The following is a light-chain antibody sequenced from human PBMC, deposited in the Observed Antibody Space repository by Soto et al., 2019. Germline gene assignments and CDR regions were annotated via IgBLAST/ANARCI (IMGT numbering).Light chain of an antibody. V-gene: IGKV3-15*01. J-gene: IGKJ4*01. CDR1: QSVSSN. CDR3: QHYNSWPLT. Sequence: EIMMTQSPATLSVSPGERATFSCRASQSVSSNLAWYQQKAGQAPRLLIYGTSTRATGVPARFSGSGSGTDFTLTISSLQAADFAVYHCQHYNSWPLTFGGGTKV. CDR2: GTS.